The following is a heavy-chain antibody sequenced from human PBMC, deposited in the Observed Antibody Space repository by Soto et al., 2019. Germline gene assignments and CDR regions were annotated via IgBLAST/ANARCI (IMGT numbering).Heavy chain of an antibody. Sequence: GASVKVSCKASGGTFSSYTISWVRQAPGQGLEWMGRIIPILGIANYAQKFQGRVTITADKSTSTAYMELSSLRSEDTAVYYCARGGCSSTSCYVINTQNNWFDPWGQGTLVTVSS. CDR2: IIPILGIA. V-gene: IGHV1-69*02. CDR1: GGTFSSYT. J-gene: IGHJ5*02. D-gene: IGHD2-2*01. CDR3: ARGGCSSTSCYVINTQNNWFDP.